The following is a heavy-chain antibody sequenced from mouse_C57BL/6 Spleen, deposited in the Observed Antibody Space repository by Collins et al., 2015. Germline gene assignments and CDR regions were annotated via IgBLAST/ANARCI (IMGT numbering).Heavy chain of an antibody. J-gene: IGHJ1*01. Sequence: QVQLQQPGAELVKPGASVKMSCKASGYTFTSYNMHWVKQTPGQGLEWIGAIYPGNGDTSYNQKFKGKATLTADKSSSTAYMQLSSLTSEDSAVYYCAGNWDWYFDVWGAGTTVTVSS. CDR1: GYTFTSYN. CDR2: IYPGNGDT. D-gene: IGHD4-1*01. V-gene: IGHV1-12*01. CDR3: AGNWDWYFDV.